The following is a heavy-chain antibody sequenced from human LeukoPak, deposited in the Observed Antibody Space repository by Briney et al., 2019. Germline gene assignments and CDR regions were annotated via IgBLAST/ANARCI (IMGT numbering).Heavy chain of an antibody. D-gene: IGHD2-2*01. CDR2: ITSNGGST. CDR1: GFAFSTYS. CDR3: VKRGPGSCPMYSFDY. V-gene: IGHV3-64D*06. J-gene: IGHJ4*02. Sequence: GGSLRLSCSGSGFAFSTYSMHWVRQAPGRGLEYLSGITSNGGSTYYADSMKGRFTISRDNSKNTLYLQMTSLRAEDTAVYYCVKRGPGSCPMYSFDYWGQGTLVTVSS.